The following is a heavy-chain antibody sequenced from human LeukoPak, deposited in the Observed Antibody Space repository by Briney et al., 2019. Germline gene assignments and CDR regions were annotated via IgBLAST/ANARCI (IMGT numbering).Heavy chain of an antibody. V-gene: IGHV3-21*01. CDR2: ITGSSSYI. D-gene: IGHD6-13*01. CDR3: ATDLAHPRIAATASHY. J-gene: IGHJ4*02. Sequence: GGSLRLSCAASGFTFSTYSVRWARQAPGEGRECLSSITGSSSYIYYADSVKGRFTISRDNAKNSLYLQMNSLRAEDTAVYYCATDLAHPRIAATASHYWGQGTLVTVSS. CDR1: GFTFSTYS.